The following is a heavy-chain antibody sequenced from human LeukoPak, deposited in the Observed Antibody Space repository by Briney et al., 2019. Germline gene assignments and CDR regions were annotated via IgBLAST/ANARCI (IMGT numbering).Heavy chain of an antibody. Sequence: GGSLRLSCAASGFTFSSYSMNWVRQAPGKGLEWVSSISSSSSYIYYADSVKGRFTISRDNAKNSLYLQMNSLRAEDTAVYYCARETPPTMGRGVHAFDIWGQGTMVTVSS. J-gene: IGHJ3*02. CDR3: ARETPPTMGRGVHAFDI. CDR2: ISSSSSYI. CDR1: GFTFSSYS. V-gene: IGHV3-21*01. D-gene: IGHD3-10*01.